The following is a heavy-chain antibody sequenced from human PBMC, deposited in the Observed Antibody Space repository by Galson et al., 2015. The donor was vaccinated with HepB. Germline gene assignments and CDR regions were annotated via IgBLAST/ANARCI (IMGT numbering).Heavy chain of an antibody. CDR1: GFTFSSYA. CDR2: ISGSGGST. J-gene: IGHJ6*02. Sequence: SLRLSCAASGFTFSSYAMSWVRQAPGKGLEWVSAISGSGGSTYYADSVKGRFTIYRDNSKNTLYLQMNSLRAEDTAVYYCAKWTTVTTTTPLVPPTISDYYYYSMDVWGQGTTVTVSS. CDR3: AKWTTVTTTTPLVPPTISDYYYYSMDV. D-gene: IGHD4-17*01. V-gene: IGHV3-23*01.